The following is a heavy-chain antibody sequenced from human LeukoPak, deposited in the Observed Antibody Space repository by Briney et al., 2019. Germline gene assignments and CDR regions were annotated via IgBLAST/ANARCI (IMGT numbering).Heavy chain of an antibody. CDR2: ISAYNGNT. J-gene: IGHJ4*02. CDR3: ARSPLLWFGESRGYFDY. Sequence: ASVKVSCKASGYTFTSYGISWVRQAPGQGLEWMGWISAYNGNTNYAQKLQGRVTMTTDTSTSTAYMELRSLRSDDTAVYYCARSPLLWFGESRGYFDYWGQGTLVTVSS. D-gene: IGHD3-10*01. V-gene: IGHV1-18*01. CDR1: GYTFTSYG.